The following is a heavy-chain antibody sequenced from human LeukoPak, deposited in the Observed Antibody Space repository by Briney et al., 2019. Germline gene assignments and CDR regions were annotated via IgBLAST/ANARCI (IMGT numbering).Heavy chain of an antibody. Sequence: SETLSLTCTVSGYSISTGYYWDWIRQPPGKGLEWIGTFYHGGSTYYNPSLKSRVTISVDTSKNQFSLKLSSVTAADTAVYYCARGHIGPWGQGTLVTVSS. CDR1: GYSISTGYY. D-gene: IGHD2-21*01. J-gene: IGHJ5*02. CDR2: FYHGGST. V-gene: IGHV4-38-2*02. CDR3: ARGHIGP.